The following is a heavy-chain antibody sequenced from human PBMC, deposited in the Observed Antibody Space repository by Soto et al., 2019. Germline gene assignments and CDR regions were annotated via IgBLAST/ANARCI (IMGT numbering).Heavy chain of an antibody. Sequence: PSETLSLTCAVYGASISTNNWWSWVRQPPGKGLEWIGEVYHSGSTNCNPSLKSRVTISIDKSKNQFSLRLTSMTAADTAVYYCAVPGAGDFDYWSQGTLVTVSS. CDR2: VYHSGST. CDR3: AVPGAGDFDY. J-gene: IGHJ4*02. D-gene: IGHD6-13*01. V-gene: IGHV4-4*02. CDR1: GASISTNNW.